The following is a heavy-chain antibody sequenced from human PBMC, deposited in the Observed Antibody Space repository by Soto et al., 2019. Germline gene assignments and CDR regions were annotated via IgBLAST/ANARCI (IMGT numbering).Heavy chain of an antibody. Sequence: QLQLQESGPGLVKPSETLSLTCTVPGGSISSSSYYWGWIRQPPGKGLEWIGSIYYSGSTYYNPSLKSRVTISVDTSKNQFSLKLSSVTAADTAVYYCARLVWFGADYWGQGTLVTVSS. D-gene: IGHD3-10*01. V-gene: IGHV4-39*01. CDR3: ARLVWFGADY. J-gene: IGHJ4*02. CDR1: GGSISSSSYY. CDR2: IYYSGST.